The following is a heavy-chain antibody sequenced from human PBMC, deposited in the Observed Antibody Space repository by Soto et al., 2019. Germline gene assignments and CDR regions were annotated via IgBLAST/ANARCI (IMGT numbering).Heavy chain of an antibody. V-gene: IGHV3-30-3*01. J-gene: IGHJ5*02. CDR1: GFAFSSYA. Sequence: QVQLVESGGGVVQPGRSLRLSCAAFGFAFSSYAMHWIRQAPGKGLEWVAVISYDGSNKYYADSVKGRFTISRDNSKNTLYLQMNSLRAEDTAVYYCARGDWFDPWGQGTLVTVSS. CDR3: ARGDWFDP. CDR2: ISYDGSNK.